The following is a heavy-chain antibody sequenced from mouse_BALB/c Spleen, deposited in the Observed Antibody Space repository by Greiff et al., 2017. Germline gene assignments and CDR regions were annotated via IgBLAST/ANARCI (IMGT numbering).Heavy chain of an antibody. V-gene: IGHV1S81*02. CDR1: GYTFTSYY. J-gene: IGHJ3*01. Sequence: VQLQQSGAELVKPGASVKLSCKASGYTFTSYYMYWVKQRPGQGLEWIGEINPSNGGTNFNEKFKSKATLTVDKSSSTAYMQLSSLTSEDSAVYCCTNGYGFAYWGQGTLVTVSA. CDR3: TNGYGFAY. D-gene: IGHD2-2*01. CDR2: INPSNGGT.